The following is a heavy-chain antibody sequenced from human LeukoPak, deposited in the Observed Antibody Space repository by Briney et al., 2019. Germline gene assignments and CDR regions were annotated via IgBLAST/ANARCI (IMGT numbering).Heavy chain of an antibody. CDR1: GFTFSSYG. CDR3: ARDDGPYSGYDSYYFDY. V-gene: IGHV3-30*03. D-gene: IGHD5-12*01. Sequence: GGSLRLSCAASGFTFSSYGMHWVRQAPGKGLEWVTVISYDGSNKYYADSVKGRFTISRDNSKNTLYLQMNSLRAEDTAVYYCARDDGPYSGYDSYYFDYWGQGTLVTVSS. CDR2: ISYDGSNK. J-gene: IGHJ4*02.